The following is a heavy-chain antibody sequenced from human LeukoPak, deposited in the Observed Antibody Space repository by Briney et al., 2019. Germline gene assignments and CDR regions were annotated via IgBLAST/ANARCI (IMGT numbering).Heavy chain of an antibody. V-gene: IGHV4-34*01. J-gene: IGHJ4*02. CDR3: ASSSSGWYPPHFDY. Sequence: SETLSLTCAVYGGSFSDYYWSWIRQPPGKGLEWIGEINHSGSTNYNPSLKSRVTISVDTSKNQFSLKLSSVTAADTAVYYCASSSSGWYPPHFDYWGQGNLVNVS. CDR2: INHSGST. CDR1: GGSFSDYY. D-gene: IGHD6-19*01.